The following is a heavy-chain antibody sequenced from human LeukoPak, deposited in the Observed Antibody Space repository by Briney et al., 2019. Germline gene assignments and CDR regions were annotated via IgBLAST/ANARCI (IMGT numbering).Heavy chain of an antibody. Sequence: ASVRVSCKASGYTFTGYYMHWVRQAPGQGLEWMGWINPNSGGTNYAQKFQGRVTMTRDTSISTAYMELSRLRSDDTAVYYCARVRGFLEWLFYYWGQGTLVTVSS. CDR1: GYTFTGYY. CDR2: INPNSGGT. D-gene: IGHD3-3*01. V-gene: IGHV1-2*02. CDR3: ARVRGFLEWLFYY. J-gene: IGHJ4*02.